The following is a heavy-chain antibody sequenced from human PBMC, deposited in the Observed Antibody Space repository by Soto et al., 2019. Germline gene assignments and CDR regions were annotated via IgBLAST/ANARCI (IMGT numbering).Heavy chain of an antibody. CDR1: GFSLSTVGVG. Sequence: QITLKESGPSLVKPTQTLTLTCTFSGFSLSTVGVGVGWIRQPPGKALEWLALIYWDDDKRYSPSLRSRLTVTTDTSKNQVVLTMTNMDPVDTATYYCAHSRCGGDCLQSYSSHYYYGMDVWGQGTTVTVSS. V-gene: IGHV2-5*02. CDR3: AHSRCGGDCLQSYSSHYYYGMDV. D-gene: IGHD2-21*02. J-gene: IGHJ6*02. CDR2: IYWDDDK.